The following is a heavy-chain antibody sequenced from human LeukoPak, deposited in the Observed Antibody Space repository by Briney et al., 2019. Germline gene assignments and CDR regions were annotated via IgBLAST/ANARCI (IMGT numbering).Heavy chain of an antibody. J-gene: IGHJ4*01. Sequence: SETLSLTCTVSGYSISSGYYWGWIRQPPGKGLEWIGSIYHSGSTYYNPSLKSRVTISVDTSKNQFSLKLSSVTAADTAVYYCAGVPARRVVTTPTYFDSWGQGTLVTVSS. CDR2: IYHSGST. V-gene: IGHV4-38-2*02. D-gene: IGHD2-21*02. CDR3: AGVPARRVVTTPTYFDS. CDR1: GYSISSGYY.